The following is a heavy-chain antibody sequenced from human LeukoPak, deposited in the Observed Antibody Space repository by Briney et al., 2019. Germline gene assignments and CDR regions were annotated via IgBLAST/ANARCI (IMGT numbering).Heavy chain of an antibody. CDR1: VGSISSITYF. CDR2: IRYSGST. Sequence: SGTLSLTCNVSVGSISSITYFGGWIRRPPGKGLEWVGSIRYSGSTYYNPSLKSRVTISVDTSKNQFSLNLSSLTAADPAVYYCATSDTVSTYNWFDPWGQGTLVTVS. V-gene: IGHV4-39*01. D-gene: IGHD5/OR15-5a*01. J-gene: IGHJ5*02. CDR3: ATSDTVSTYNWFDP.